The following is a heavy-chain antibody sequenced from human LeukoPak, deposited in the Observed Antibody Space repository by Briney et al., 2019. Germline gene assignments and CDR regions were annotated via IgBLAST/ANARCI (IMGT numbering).Heavy chain of an antibody. CDR1: GRTFGSYA. CDR2: SIPIFGTA. V-gene: IGHV1-69*05. Sequence: SVNVSCKASGRTFGSYAISWVRQAPGQGLGWMGGSIPIFGTANNAQKFQSRVTLSTDESTSTAYMEMSSLRSEDTAVYYCARDEPDYYGPGTQSYYFYMDVWGKGTTVTVSS. CDR3: ARDEPDYYGPGTQSYYFYMDV. D-gene: IGHD3-10*01. J-gene: IGHJ6*03.